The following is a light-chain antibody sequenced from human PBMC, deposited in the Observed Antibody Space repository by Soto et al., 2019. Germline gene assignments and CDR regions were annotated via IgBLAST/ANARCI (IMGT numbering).Light chain of an antibody. CDR3: QQANSFPLT. J-gene: IGKJ5*01. Sequence: DIQMTQSPSSLSASVGDRVTITCRASQGVANYFAWYQQKPGKAPNLLIYAASTLQGGVPSRFSGSGSGTGFTLTISSLQPEDFATYYCQQANSFPLTFGQGTRLEI. CDR1: QGVANY. CDR2: AAS. V-gene: IGKV1-9*01.